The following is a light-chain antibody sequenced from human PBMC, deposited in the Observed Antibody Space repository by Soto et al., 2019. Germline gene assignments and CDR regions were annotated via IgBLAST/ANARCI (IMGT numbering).Light chain of an antibody. CDR3: QQYYSTPYT. J-gene: IGKJ2*01. CDR1: QGVSSNN. Sequence: EVVLTQSPGTLSLSPGETATLSCRASQGVSSNNLAWYQQKPGQAPRLLIYGAFYRATGIPDRFSGSGSGADFTLTINSLQAEDAAVYYCQQYYSTPYTFGQGTKLEIK. CDR2: GAF. V-gene: IGKV3-20*01.